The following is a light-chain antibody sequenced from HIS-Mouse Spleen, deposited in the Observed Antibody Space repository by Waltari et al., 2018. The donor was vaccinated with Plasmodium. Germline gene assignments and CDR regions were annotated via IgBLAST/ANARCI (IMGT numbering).Light chain of an antibody. CDR2: AAS. CDR3: QQSYSTPYT. CDR1: QSISSY. Sequence: DIQMTQSPSSLSASVGDRVTITCRASQSISSYLTWYQQKPGKAPKLLIYAASSLETGIPSRFSGSGSGTEFTLTISSLQPEDFATYYCQQSYSTPYTFGPGTKLEIK. V-gene: IGKV1-39*01. J-gene: IGKJ2*01.